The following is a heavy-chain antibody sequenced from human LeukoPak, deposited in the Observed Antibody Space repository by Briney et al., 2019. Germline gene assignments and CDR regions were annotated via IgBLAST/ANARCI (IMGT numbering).Heavy chain of an antibody. J-gene: IGHJ4*02. D-gene: IGHD6-13*01. CDR1: GFTLSNFW. Sequence: GGSLRLSCATSGFTLSNFWMNWVRQAPGKGLEWVANIEDDGNKKNYVDSVRGRFTISRDNVKNSIYPQMNSLRADDTAVYYCARGRGIALWGQGTLVTVSS. CDR3: ARGRGIAL. CDR2: IEDDGNKK. V-gene: IGHV3-7*01.